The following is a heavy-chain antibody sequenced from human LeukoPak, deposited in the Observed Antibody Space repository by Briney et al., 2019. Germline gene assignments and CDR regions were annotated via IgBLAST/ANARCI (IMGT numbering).Heavy chain of an antibody. Sequence: GGSLRLPCAASGFTFSSYGMHWVRQAPGKGLEWVAVISYDGSNKYYADSVKGRFTISRDNSKNTLYLQMNSLRAEDTAVYYCAKDVGIAAAGPFDYWGQGTLVTVSS. CDR2: ISYDGSNK. CDR1: GFTFSSYG. V-gene: IGHV3-30*18. D-gene: IGHD6-13*01. CDR3: AKDVGIAAAGPFDY. J-gene: IGHJ4*02.